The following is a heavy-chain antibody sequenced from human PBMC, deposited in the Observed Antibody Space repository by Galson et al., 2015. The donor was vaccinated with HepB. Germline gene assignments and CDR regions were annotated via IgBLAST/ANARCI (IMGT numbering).Heavy chain of an antibody. V-gene: IGHV3-23*01. J-gene: IGHJ3*02. CDR2: ISGSGGTT. Sequence: SLRLSCAASGFTFSSHAMTWVRQAPGKGLEWVSVISGSGGTTYYADSVKGRFTISKDNSKNTLYLQMNSLRAEDTALYYCAGYCSSTSCYRGRFAFDIWGQWTMVTGSA. D-gene: IGHD2-2*02. CDR1: GFTFSSHA. CDR3: AGYCSSTSCYRGRFAFDI.